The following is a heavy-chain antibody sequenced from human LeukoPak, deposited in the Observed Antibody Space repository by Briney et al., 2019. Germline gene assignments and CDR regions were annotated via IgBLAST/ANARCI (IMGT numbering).Heavy chain of an antibody. D-gene: IGHD1-14*01. J-gene: IGHJ3*02. Sequence: GGSPRLSCTASGFTFTRYRMNWVRQAPGKGLEWVSSIRSRSNEIYYADSVKGRFTISRDNAKNSVFLQINSLRAEDTAVYYCTRDLDLYNDAFDIWGQGTRVIVSS. CDR2: IRSRSNEI. CDR3: TRDLDLYNDAFDI. V-gene: IGHV3-21*01. CDR1: GFTFTRYR.